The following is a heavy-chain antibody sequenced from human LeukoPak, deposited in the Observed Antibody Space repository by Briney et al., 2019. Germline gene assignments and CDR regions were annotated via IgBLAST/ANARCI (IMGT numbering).Heavy chain of an antibody. J-gene: IGHJ6*02. V-gene: IGHV4-34*01. D-gene: IGHD3-9*01. CDR3: ASVSELRYFDWYYGMDV. CDR1: GGSFSGYY. CDR2: INHSGGT. Sequence: PSETLSLTCAVYGGSFSGYYWSWIRQPPGKGLEWIGEINHSGGTNYNPSLKSRVTISVDTSKNQFSLKLSSVTAADTAVYYCASVSELRYFDWYYGMDVWGQGTTVTVSS.